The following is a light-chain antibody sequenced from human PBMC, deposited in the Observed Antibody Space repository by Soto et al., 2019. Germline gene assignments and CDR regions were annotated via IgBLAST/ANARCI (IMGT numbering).Light chain of an antibody. CDR3: QQYGSSLIT. J-gene: IGKJ5*01. V-gene: IGKV3-20*01. CDR1: QSVSSNY. CDR2: DAS. Sequence: EIVLTQSPGTLSLSPGERATLSCRASQSVSSNYLAWYQQKPGQAPRLLIYDASNRATGTPDRFSGSGSGTDFTLTISRLEPEDFAVYYCQQYGSSLITFGQGTRLEIK.